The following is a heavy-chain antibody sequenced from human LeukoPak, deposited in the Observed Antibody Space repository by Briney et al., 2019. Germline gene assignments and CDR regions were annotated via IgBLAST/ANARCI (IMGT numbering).Heavy chain of an antibody. J-gene: IGHJ4*02. CDR1: GFTFSSYS. CDR3: ARDRNVLRFLEWFHMGFDY. Sequence: GGSLRLSCAASGFTFSSYSMNWVRQAPGKGLEWVSSISSSSSYIYYADSVKGRFTISRDNAKNSLYLQMNSLRAEDTAVYYCARDRNVLRFLEWFHMGFDYWGQGTLVTVSS. D-gene: IGHD3-3*01. CDR2: ISSSSSYI. V-gene: IGHV3-21*01.